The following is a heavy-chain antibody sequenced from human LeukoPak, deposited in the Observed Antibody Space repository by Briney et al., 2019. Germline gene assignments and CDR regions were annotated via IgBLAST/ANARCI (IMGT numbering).Heavy chain of an antibody. J-gene: IGHJ4*02. CDR3: ARGRPRIMITFGGVIADDY. V-gene: IGHV1-2*02. Sequence: GASVKVSCKASGYTFTGYYMHWVRQAPGQGLEWMGWINPNSGGTNYAQKFQGRVTMTRDTSISTAYMELSRLRSDDTAVYYCARGRPRIMITFGGVIADDYWGQGTLVTVSS. CDR1: GYTFTGYY. D-gene: IGHD3-16*02. CDR2: INPNSGGT.